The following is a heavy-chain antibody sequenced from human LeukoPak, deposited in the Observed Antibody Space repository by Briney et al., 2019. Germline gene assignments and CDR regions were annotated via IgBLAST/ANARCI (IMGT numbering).Heavy chain of an antibody. V-gene: IGHV1-46*01. CDR2: INLIAGLT. D-gene: IGHD3-10*01. J-gene: IGHJ4*02. CDR3: ARPQGVQYLNFDY. Sequence: ASVKVSCKASGYTFTNYYIHWLRQAPGQGPEWMGMINLIAGLTHYAPKFQGRVTMTRDTSTSTVYMELSSLGSEDTAVYYCARPQGVQYLNFDYWGQGALVTVSS. CDR1: GYTFTNYY.